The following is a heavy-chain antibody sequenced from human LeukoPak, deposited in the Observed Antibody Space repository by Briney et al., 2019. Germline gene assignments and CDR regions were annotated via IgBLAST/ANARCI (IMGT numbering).Heavy chain of an antibody. CDR2: IIPILGIA. CDR3: AIPYCSSTSCYDY. V-gene: IGHV1-69*02. CDR1: GGTFSSYT. J-gene: IGHJ4*02. D-gene: IGHD2-2*01. Sequence: SVKVSCKASGGTFSSYTISWVRRAPGQGLEWMGRIIPILGIANYAQKFQGRVTTTADKSTSTAYMELSSLRSEDTAVYYCAIPYCSSTSCYDYWGQGTLVTVSS.